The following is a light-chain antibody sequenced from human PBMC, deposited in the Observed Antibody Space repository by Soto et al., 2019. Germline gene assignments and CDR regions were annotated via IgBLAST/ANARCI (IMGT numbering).Light chain of an antibody. CDR2: GAS. CDR1: QSISTF. Sequence: DIQMTQSPSPLSASVGDRVTITCRASQSISTFLNWYQQKPGKAPKLLVYGASNLETGVPSTFSGSGAGTELPLTISSLQPEDFATYYCQQGFSTPLLTFGGGTKVEIK. CDR3: QQGFSTPLLT. V-gene: IGKV1-39*01. J-gene: IGKJ4*01.